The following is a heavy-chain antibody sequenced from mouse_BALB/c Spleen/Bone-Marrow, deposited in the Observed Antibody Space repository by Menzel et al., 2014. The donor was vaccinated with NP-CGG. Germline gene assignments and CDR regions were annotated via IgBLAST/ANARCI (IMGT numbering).Heavy chain of an antibody. CDR3: AKNQEAFDY. CDR1: GFTFSNYG. D-gene: IGHD3-2*02. V-gene: IGHV5-6-3*01. CDR2: INSNGGIT. Sequence: EVKLVESGGGLVQPGGSLKLCCAASGFTFSNYGMSWVRQTPDKRLELVATINSNGGITYYPDSVKGRFTISRDNAKNTLYLQMSSLKSEDTAMYYCAKNQEAFDYWGQGTTLTVSS. J-gene: IGHJ2*01.